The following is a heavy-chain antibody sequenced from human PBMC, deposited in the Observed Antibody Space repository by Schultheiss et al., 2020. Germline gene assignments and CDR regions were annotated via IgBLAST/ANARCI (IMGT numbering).Heavy chain of an antibody. CDR1: GFTFSSYS. CDR2: ISGNGGST. D-gene: IGHD6-6*01. V-gene: IGHV3-23*01. CDR3: TTDSYSSTFYYYYGMDV. J-gene: IGHJ6*02. Sequence: GESLKISCAASGFTFSSYSMNWVRQAPGKGLEWVSTISGNGGSTYYADSVKGRFTISRDNSKNTLYLQMNSLKTEDTAVYYCTTDSYSSTFYYYYGMDVWGQGTTVTVSS.